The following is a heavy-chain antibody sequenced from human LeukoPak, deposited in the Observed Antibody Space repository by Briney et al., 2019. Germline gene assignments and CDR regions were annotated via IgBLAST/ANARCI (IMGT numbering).Heavy chain of an antibody. CDR2: FDRET. CDR1: GYTGIELS. Sequence: ASVKVSCKVHGYTGIELSMHWVRQAPGKGLEWMGGFDRETIYAQKFQGRVAMTEDTATDTAYMELSSLTSEDTAVYYCATHTIFGVVTYAFHLWGQGTLVTVSS. CDR3: ATHTIFGVVTYAFHL. D-gene: IGHD3-3*01. J-gene: IGHJ3*01. V-gene: IGHV1-24*01.